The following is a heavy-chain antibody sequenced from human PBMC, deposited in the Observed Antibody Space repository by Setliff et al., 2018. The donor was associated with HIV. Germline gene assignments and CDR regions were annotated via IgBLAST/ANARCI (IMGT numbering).Heavy chain of an antibody. CDR2: VYFSGTA. J-gene: IGHJ4*02. CDR3: ARRRSFALSPFDY. CDR1: GGSMSGYY. D-gene: IGHD3-3*01. V-gene: IGHV4-59*08. Sequence: SETLSLTCSVSGGSMSGYYWSWIRQPPGNGLEYIGDVYFSGTANYNSSLKSRVTISIDTSRSHFSLRLTSVTAADTAVYYCARRRSFALSPFDYWGQGALVTVSS.